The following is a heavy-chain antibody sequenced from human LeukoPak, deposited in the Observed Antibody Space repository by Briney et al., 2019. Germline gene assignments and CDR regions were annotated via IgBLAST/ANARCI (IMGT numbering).Heavy chain of an antibody. D-gene: IGHD3-10*01. CDR2: ISYDGSNK. CDR3: AKYSYYYGSGSANDFDY. Sequence: PGRSLRLSCAASGFTFSSYGMHWVRQAPGKGLEWVAVISYDGSNKYYADSVKGRFTISRDNSKNTLYLQMNSLRAEDTAVYYCAKYSYYYGSGSANDFDYWGQGTLVTVSS. V-gene: IGHV3-30*18. CDR1: GFTFSSYG. J-gene: IGHJ4*02.